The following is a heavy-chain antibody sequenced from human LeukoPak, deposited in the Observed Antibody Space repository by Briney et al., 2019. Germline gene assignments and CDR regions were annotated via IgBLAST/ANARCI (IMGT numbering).Heavy chain of an antibody. Sequence: GGSLRLSCAASGFTFSSYWMSWVRQAPGKGLEWVANIKQDGSEKYYVDSVKGRFTISRDSAKNSLYLQMNSLRAEDTAVYYCAREGLDCRGDCSNDAFDIWGQGTMVTVSS. D-gene: IGHD2-21*01. J-gene: IGHJ3*02. V-gene: IGHV3-7*01. CDR1: GFTFSSYW. CDR2: IKQDGSEK. CDR3: AREGLDCRGDCSNDAFDI.